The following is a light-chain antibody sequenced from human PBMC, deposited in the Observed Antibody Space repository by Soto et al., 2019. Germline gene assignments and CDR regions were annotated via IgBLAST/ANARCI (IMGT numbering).Light chain of an antibody. V-gene: IGKV3-11*01. Sequence: DILLTQSPATLSLSLGERATISCRASQSVSSSLAWYQQKPGQTPRLLIYDASNRATGIPARFSGSGSGTDFTLTVSSLQPEDFAVYYCQQRSSWPLTFGGGTKVEIK. J-gene: IGKJ4*01. CDR2: DAS. CDR3: QQRSSWPLT. CDR1: QSVSSS.